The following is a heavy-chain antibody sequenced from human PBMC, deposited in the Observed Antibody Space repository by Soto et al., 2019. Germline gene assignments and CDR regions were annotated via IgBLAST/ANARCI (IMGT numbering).Heavy chain of an antibody. D-gene: IGHD6-19*01. CDR1: GDSVSSTSAA. J-gene: IGHJ4*02. CDR3: ARGSYYSGWV. Sequence: SQTLSLTCAISGDSVSSTSAAWSWSRQSPSRGLEWLGRTYYRSKWYSDYAVSVKSRITINPDTSKNQFSLQLHSLTPEDTAEYYCARGSYYSGWVWGQGTVVTVSS. CDR2: TYYRSKWYS. V-gene: IGHV6-1*01.